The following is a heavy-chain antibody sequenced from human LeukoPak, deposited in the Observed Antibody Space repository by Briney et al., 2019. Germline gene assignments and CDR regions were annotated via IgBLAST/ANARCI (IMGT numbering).Heavy chain of an antibody. D-gene: IGHD4-11*01. J-gene: IGHJ5*02. CDR2: ISYDGSNK. Sequence: PGGSLRLSCAASGFTFSSYAMHWVRQAPGKGLEWVAVISYDGSNKYYADSVKGRFTISRDNSKNTLYLQMNSLRAEDTAVYYCAKDQAPVTTGWFDPWGQGTLVTVSS. CDR1: GFTFSSYA. V-gene: IGHV3-30-3*01. CDR3: AKDQAPVTTGWFDP.